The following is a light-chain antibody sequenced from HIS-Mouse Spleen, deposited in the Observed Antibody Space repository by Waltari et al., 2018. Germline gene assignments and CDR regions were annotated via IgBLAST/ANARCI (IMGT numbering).Light chain of an antibody. J-gene: IGLJ2*01. V-gene: IGLV1-47*01. CDR3: AAWDDSLSGVV. CDR2: RNN. Sequence: SVLTQPPSASGTPGQRVTISCSGSSSNIGSNYVYWYQQLPGTAPKLPIYRNNQRPAGVPDRFSGSKSGTSASLAISGLRSEDEADYYCAAWDDSLSGVVFGGGTKLTVL. CDR1: SSNIGSNY.